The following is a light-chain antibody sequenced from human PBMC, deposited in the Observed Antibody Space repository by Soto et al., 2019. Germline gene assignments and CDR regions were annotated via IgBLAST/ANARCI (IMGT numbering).Light chain of an antibody. V-gene: IGLV6-57*04. J-gene: IGLJ7*01. Sequence: NFLLTQPHSVSESPGKTVTISCTRISGSIASNYVQWYQQRPGSAPTTVIYEDNQRPSGVPDRFSGSIDSSSNSASLTISALKTEDEADYYRQSYDGSSAVFGGGTQLTVL. CDR1: SGSIASNY. CDR2: EDN. CDR3: QSYDGSSAV.